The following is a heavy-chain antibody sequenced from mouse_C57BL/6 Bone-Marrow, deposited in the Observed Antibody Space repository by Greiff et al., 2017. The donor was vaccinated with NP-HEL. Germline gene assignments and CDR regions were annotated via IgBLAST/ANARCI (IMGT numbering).Heavy chain of an antibody. Sequence: LQESGAELARPGASVKLSCKASGYTFTSYGISWVKQRTGQGLEWIGEIYPRSGNTYYNEKFKGKATLTADNSSSTAYMELRSLTSEDSAVYFCARGYYGSSLNYYAMDYWGQGTSVTVSS. CDR2: IYPRSGNT. CDR3: ARGYYGSSLNYYAMDY. CDR1: GYTFTSYG. V-gene: IGHV1-81*01. D-gene: IGHD1-1*01. J-gene: IGHJ4*01.